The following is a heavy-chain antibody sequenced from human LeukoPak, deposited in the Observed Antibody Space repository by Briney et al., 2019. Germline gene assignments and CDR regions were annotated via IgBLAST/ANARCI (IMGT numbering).Heavy chain of an antibody. V-gene: IGHV4-34*01. J-gene: IGHJ4*02. CDR2: INRSGST. CDR1: GGSFSGYY. Sequence: SETLSLTCAVYGGSFSGYYWSWIRQPPGKGLEWIGEINRSGSTNYNPSLKSRVSISVDTSKNQFSLKLNSVTAADTAVYYCAREYCSGGSCYVIFDYWGQGTLVTVSS. D-gene: IGHD2-15*01. CDR3: AREYCSGGSCYVIFDY.